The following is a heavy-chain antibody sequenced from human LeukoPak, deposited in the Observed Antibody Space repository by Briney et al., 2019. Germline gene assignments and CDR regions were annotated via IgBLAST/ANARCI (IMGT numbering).Heavy chain of an antibody. V-gene: IGHV3-30-3*01. CDR1: GFTFSRYA. J-gene: IGHJ4*02. D-gene: IGHD6-19*01. Sequence: PGGSLRLSCAASGFTFSRYAMHWVRQAPGKGLEWVAVISYGGSNKYYADSVKGRFTISRDNSKNTLYLQMNSLRAEDTAVYYCARDPHSSGWYWYYFDYWGQGTLVTVSS. CDR2: ISYGGSNK. CDR3: ARDPHSSGWYWYYFDY.